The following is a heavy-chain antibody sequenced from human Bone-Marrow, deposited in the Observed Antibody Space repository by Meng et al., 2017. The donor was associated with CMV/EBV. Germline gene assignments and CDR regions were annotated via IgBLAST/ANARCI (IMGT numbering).Heavy chain of an antibody. D-gene: IGHD6-13*01. V-gene: IGHV3-30*19. CDR2: ISYDGSNK. CDR3: ARDRASSSWFLYNWFDP. CDR1: FNFSSVG. J-gene: IGHJ5*02. Sequence: FNFSSVGLHGVRQAPGKGREWVAVISYDGSNKYYADSVKGRFTISKDNSKNTLYLQMNSLRAEDTAVYYCARDRASSSWFLYNWFDPWGQGTLVTVSS.